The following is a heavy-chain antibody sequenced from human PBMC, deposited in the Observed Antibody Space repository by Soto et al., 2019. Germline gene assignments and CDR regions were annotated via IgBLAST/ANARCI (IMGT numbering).Heavy chain of an antibody. D-gene: IGHD3-22*01. J-gene: IGHJ6*02. Sequence: QVQLQESGPGLVKPSGTLSLTCAVSGGSISSSNWWSWVRQPPGKGLEWIGEIYHSGSTNYNPSLKGRVTISVDKSKNRVSLKLSSVTAADTAVYYCAGDQYYYDGGYYGMDVWGQGTTVTVSS. CDR2: IYHSGST. CDR1: GGSISSSNW. V-gene: IGHV4-4*02. CDR3: AGDQYYYDGGYYGMDV.